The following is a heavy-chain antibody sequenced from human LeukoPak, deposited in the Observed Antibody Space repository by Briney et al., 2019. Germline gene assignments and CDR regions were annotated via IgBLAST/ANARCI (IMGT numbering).Heavy chain of an antibody. V-gene: IGHV4-59*08. CDR3: ARRVYSSSSYFDY. CDR2: IYYSGST. CDR1: GGSISSYY. J-gene: IGHJ4*02. Sequence: SETLSLTCTVSGGSISSYYWSWIRQPPGKGLEWIGYIYYSGSTNYNPSLKSRVTISVDTSKNQFSLKLSSVTAADTAVYYCARRVYSSSSYFDYWGQGTLVTVSS. D-gene: IGHD6-6*01.